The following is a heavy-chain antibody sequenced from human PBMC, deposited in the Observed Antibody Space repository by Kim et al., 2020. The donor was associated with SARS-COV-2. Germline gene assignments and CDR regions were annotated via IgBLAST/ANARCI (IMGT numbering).Heavy chain of an antibody. CDR1: GGTFSSYA. Sequence: SVKVSCKASGGTFSSYAISWVRQAPGQGLEWMGGIIPIFGTANYAQKFQGRVTITADESTSTAYMELSSLRSEDTAVYYCARGGVLAAAGTSPFDYWGQGTLVTVSA. CDR2: IIPIFGTA. CDR3: ARGGVLAAAGTSPFDY. J-gene: IGHJ4*02. V-gene: IGHV1-69*13. D-gene: IGHD6-13*01.